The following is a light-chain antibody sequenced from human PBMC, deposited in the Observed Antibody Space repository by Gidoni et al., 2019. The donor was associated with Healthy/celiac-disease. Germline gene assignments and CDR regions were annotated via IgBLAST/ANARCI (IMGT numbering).Light chain of an antibody. CDR1: QSVSSSY. V-gene: IGKV3-20*01. J-gene: IGKJ1*01. CDR2: GAS. Sequence: ELVLTQPPGTLSLSPGERATLSCRASQSVSSSYLAWYQQKPGQAPRLLIYGASSRATGIPDRFSGSGSGTDFTLTISRLEAEDFAVYYCQQYGSPPWTFGQGTKVEIK. CDR3: QQYGSPPWT.